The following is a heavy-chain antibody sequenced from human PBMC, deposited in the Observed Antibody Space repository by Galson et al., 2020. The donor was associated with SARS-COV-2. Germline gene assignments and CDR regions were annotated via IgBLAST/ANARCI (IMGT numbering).Heavy chain of an antibody. Sequence: SYDINWVRQATGQGLEWMGWMNPNSGNTGYAQKFQGRVTMTRNTSISTAYMELSSLRSEDTAMYYCARVQEAWKSGWYFPWYYYGMDVWGQGTTVTVSS. CDR1: SYD. D-gene: IGHD6-19*01. V-gene: IGHV1-8*01. CDR2: MNPNSGNT. CDR3: ARVQEAWKSGWYFPWYYYGMDV. J-gene: IGHJ6*02.